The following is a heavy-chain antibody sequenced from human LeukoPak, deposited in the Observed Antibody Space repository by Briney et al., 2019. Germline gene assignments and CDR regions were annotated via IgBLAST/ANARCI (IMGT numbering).Heavy chain of an antibody. CDR1: GFTFSSYS. CDR3: ASYSGSYPVY. V-gene: IGHV3-21*01. Sequence: GGSLRLSCAASGFTFSSYSMNWVRKAPGKGLEWVSSISSCSSYIYYADSVKGRFTISRDNAKNSLYLQMNSLRAEDTAVYYCASYSGSYPVYWGQGTLVTVSS. J-gene: IGHJ4*02. CDR2: ISSCSSYI. D-gene: IGHD1-26*01.